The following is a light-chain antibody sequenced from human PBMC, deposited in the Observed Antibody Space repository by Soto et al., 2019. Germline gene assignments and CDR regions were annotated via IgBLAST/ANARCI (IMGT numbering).Light chain of an antibody. CDR1: QSVSSSF. CDR2: GAS. CDR3: QQYGSSPRT. Sequence: EIVLTQSPGTLSLSAGERATLSCRASQSVSSSFLAWYQQKVGQAPRLLIYGASSRATGIPDRFSGSGSGTDFTLTISRLDPEDFAVYYCQQYGSSPRTLGQGTRLEIK. J-gene: IGKJ5*01. V-gene: IGKV3-20*01.